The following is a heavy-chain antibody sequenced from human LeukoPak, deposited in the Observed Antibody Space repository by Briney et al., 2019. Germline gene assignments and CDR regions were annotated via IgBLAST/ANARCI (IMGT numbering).Heavy chain of an antibody. CDR1: GGSISSGGYY. D-gene: IGHD1-26*01. CDR2: IYHSGST. CDR3: ASLSVGAGGY. Sequence: SESLSLTCTVSGGSISSGGYYWSWIRQPPGKGLEWIGYIYHSGSTYYNPSLKSRVTISVDRSKNQFSLKLSSVTAADTAVYYCASLSVGAGGYWGQGTLVTVSS. J-gene: IGHJ4*02. V-gene: IGHV4-30-2*01.